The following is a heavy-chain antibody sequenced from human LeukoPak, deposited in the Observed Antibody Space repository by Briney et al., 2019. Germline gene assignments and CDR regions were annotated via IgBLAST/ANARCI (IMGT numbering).Heavy chain of an antibody. J-gene: IGHJ4*02. CDR2: ISGSGGST. V-gene: IGHV3-23*01. D-gene: IGHD6-19*01. Sequence: GGSLRLSCAASGFTFSSYSMNWVRQAPGKGLEWVSAISGSGGSTYYADSVKGRFTISRDNSKNTLYLQMNSLRAEDTAVYYCAKDRYARAVAGSYPDYWGQGTLVTVSS. CDR3: AKDRYARAVAGSYPDY. CDR1: GFTFSSYS.